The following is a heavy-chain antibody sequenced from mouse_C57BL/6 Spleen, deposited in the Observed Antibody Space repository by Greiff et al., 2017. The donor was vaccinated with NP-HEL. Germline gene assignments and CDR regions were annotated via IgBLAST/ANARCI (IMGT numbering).Heavy chain of an antibody. CDR2: IWSGGST. CDR3: ARSYDYDESWFAY. J-gene: IGHJ3*01. D-gene: IGHD2-4*01. CDR1: GFSLTSYG. V-gene: IGHV2-2*01. Sequence: VQLQQSGPGLVQPSQSLSITCTVSGFSLTSYGVHWVRQSPGKGLEWLGVIWSGGSTDYNAAFISRLSISKDNSKSQVFFKMNSLQADDTAIYYCARSYDYDESWFAYWGQGTLVTVSA.